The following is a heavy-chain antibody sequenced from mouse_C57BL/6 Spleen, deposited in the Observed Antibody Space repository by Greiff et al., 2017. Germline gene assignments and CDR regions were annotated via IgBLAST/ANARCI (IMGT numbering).Heavy chain of an antibody. Sequence: EVQRVESGGGLVKPGGSLKLSCAASGFTFSSYAMSWVRQTPEKRLEWVATISDGGSYTYYPDNVKGRFTISRDNAKNNLYLQMSHLKSEDTAMYYCARGGIDYSGSSLFAYWGQETLGTVSA. V-gene: IGHV5-4*01. D-gene: IGHD1-1*01. CDR1: GFTFSSYA. CDR3: ARGGIDYSGSSLFAY. J-gene: IGHJ3*01. CDR2: ISDGGSYT.